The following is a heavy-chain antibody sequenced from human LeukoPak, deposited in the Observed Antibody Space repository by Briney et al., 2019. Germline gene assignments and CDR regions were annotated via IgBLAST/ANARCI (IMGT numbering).Heavy chain of an antibody. Sequence: SETLSLTCTVSGGSISSSSYYWGWIRQPPGKGLEWIGSIYYSGSTYYNPSLKSRVTISVDTSKNQFSLKLSSVTAADTAVYYCARAPPYPPDTAMAIDYWGQGTLVTVSS. J-gene: IGHJ4*02. CDR2: IYYSGST. D-gene: IGHD5-18*01. CDR1: GGSISSSSYY. V-gene: IGHV4-39*07. CDR3: ARAPPYPPDTAMAIDY.